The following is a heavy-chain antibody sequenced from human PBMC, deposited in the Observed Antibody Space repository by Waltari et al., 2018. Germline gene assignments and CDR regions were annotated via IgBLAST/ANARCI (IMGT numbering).Heavy chain of an antibody. CDR2: IDHSGNM. V-gene: IGHV4-38-2*02. J-gene: IGHJ4*02. Sequence: QVQLQESGPGLVEPSETLSLTCSVSGYSISSGYYWGWIRQAPGKGLEWIGSIDHSGNMYYTPSLKSRVTISMDPSTNQFSLRLSSVTAADTAVYYCVRDDGDCSSCWPYYFDFWGQGTLVTVSS. CDR1: GYSISSGYY. CDR3: VRDDGDCSSCWPYYFDF. D-gene: IGHD6-13*01.